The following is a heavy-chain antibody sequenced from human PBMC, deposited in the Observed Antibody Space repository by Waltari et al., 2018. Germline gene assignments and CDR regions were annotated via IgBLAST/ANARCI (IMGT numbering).Heavy chain of an antibody. V-gene: IGHV7-4-1*02. CDR1: GYTFTSYA. D-gene: IGHD6-25*01. J-gene: IGHJ6*02. CDR3: ASSGGSYNYYYCMDV. Sequence: QVQLVQSGSELKKPGASVKVSCKASGYTFTSYAMNWVRQAPGQGLEWMGWTQPYTGTPTYAQGFTCRLVFSLDTSVSTAYLQISSLKAEDTAVYYCASSGGSYNYYYCMDVWGQGTTVTVSS. CDR2: TQPYTGTP.